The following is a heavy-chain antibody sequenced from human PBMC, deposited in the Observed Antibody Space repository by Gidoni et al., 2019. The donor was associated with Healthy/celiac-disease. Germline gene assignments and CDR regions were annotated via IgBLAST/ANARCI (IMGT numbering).Heavy chain of an antibody. CDR1: GGSFCGCS. D-gene: IGHD3-10*01. V-gene: IGHV4-34*01. Sequence: QVQLQQWAAGLLQPSAPLSLTHAALGGSFCGCSWSWIGQPPGRGLACIEEINNSGITNYNPSLKSRVSISVDTSKNQFSLKLRSVTTADTAVYYCARRFLGPLWFGELLYWFDPWGQGTLVTVSS. CDR2: INNSGIT. J-gene: IGHJ5*02. CDR3: ARRFLGPLWFGELLYWFDP.